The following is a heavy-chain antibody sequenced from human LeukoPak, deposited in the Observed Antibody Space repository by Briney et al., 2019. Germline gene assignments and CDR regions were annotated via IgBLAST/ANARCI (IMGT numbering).Heavy chain of an antibody. D-gene: IGHD4-17*01. CDR3: ARTSYGDYAASVDY. CDR1: GFTFSSYE. J-gene: IGHJ4*02. CDR2: ISGSGSTI. Sequence: PGGSLRLSCAASGFTFSSYEMNWVRQAPGKGLEWVSYISGSGSTIYYADSVKGRFTISRDNAKNSLYLQMNSLRADDTAVYYCARTSYGDYAASVDYWGQGTLVTVSS. V-gene: IGHV3-48*03.